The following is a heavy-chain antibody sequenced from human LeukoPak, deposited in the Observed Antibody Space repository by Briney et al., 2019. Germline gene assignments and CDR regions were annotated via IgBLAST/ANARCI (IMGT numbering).Heavy chain of an antibody. V-gene: IGHV3-74*01. CDR2: INSDGRII. J-gene: IGHJ2*01. Sequence: PGGSLRLSCAASGFTFSNYWMHWVRQVPGKGLVWVSHINSDGRIINYADSVKGRFTISRDNAKNTLYLQMHSLRVEDTAVYYCARGRGWYFDLWGRGTLVTVSS. D-gene: IGHD3-10*01. CDR3: ARGRGWYFDL. CDR1: GFTFSNYW.